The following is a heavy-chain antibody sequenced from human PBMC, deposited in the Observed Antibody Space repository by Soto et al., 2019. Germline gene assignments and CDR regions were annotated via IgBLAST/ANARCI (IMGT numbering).Heavy chain of an antibody. CDR1: GGSISSDF. CDR2: ISFSGNT. V-gene: IGHV4-4*08. J-gene: IGHJ5*01. Sequence: SETLSLTCTVSGGSISSDFWSWIRQPPGKGLEWIGYISFSGNTDYSPSLKSRATISVDTSKNQFSLKLSSVTAADTAVYFCXXXXXXXGGVTDSWXQGTLVTVPS. CDR3: XXXXXXXGGVTDS. D-gene: IGHD2-8*02.